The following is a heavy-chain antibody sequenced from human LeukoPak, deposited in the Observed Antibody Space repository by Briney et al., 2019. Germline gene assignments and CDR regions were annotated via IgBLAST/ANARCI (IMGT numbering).Heavy chain of an antibody. J-gene: IGHJ4*02. CDR3: ARDCSSTSCYDY. Sequence: SETLSLTCTVSGGSISSYYWSWIRQPAGKGLEWIGRIYTSGSTNYNPSLKSRVTMTVDTSKNQFSLKLSSVTAADTAVYYCARDCSSTSCYDYWGQGTLVTVSS. V-gene: IGHV4-4*07. D-gene: IGHD2-2*01. CDR2: IYTSGST. CDR1: GGSISSYY.